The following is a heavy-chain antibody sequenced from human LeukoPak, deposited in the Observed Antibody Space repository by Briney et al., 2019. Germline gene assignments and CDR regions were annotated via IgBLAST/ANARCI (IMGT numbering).Heavy chain of an antibody. V-gene: IGHV3-11*04. Sequence: GGSLRLSCAASGFTFSDYYMSWIRQAPGKGLEWVSYISSSGSTIYYADSAKGRLTISRDNAKNSLYLQMNSLRAEDTAVYYCARVWYDSSGYYPDYWGQGTLVTVSS. D-gene: IGHD3-22*01. CDR2: ISSSGSTI. CDR3: ARVWYDSSGYYPDY. CDR1: GFTFSDYY. J-gene: IGHJ4*02.